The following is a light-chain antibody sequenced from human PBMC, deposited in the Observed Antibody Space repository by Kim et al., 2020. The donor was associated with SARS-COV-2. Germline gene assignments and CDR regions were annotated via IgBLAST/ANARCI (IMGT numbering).Light chain of an antibody. J-gene: IGKJ2*01. V-gene: IGKV1-13*02. Sequence: AIQLTQSPSPLSASVGDRVTITCRASQGIYTSLAWYQQKPGKAPRLLISDASSLQSGAPSRFSGSGSVTDFTLTLSSLQPEDFATYYCQQFDTYPYTFGQGTKLEI. CDR3: QQFDTYPYT. CDR1: QGIYTS. CDR2: DAS.